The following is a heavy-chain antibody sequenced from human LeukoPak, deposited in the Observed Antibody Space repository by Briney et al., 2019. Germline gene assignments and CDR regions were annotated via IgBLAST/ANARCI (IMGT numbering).Heavy chain of an antibody. CDR3: ARARTGYSSSWYMSLFDP. V-gene: IGHV4-34*01. D-gene: IGHD6-13*01. J-gene: IGHJ5*02. Sequence: SETLSLTCAVYGGSFSGYYWSWIRQPPGKGLEWIGEINHSGSTNYNPSLKSRVTISVDTSKNQFSLKLSSVTAADTAVYYCARARTGYSSSWYMSLFDPWGQGTLVTVSS. CDR2: INHSGST. CDR1: GGSFSGYY.